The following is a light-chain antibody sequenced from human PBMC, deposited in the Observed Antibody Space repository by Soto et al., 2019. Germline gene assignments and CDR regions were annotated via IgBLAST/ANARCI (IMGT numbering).Light chain of an antibody. CDR3: QQSYSTPFT. V-gene: IGKV1-39*01. J-gene: IGKJ2*01. Sequence: DIQMTQSPSSLSSSPGDRVTITCRASQSISSYLNWYPQKPGKAPKLLIYAASSMQTGIPSRFSGSGSGTDFTLTISSLQPEDFATYYCQQSYSTPFTFGQGTKLEIK. CDR1: QSISSY. CDR2: AAS.